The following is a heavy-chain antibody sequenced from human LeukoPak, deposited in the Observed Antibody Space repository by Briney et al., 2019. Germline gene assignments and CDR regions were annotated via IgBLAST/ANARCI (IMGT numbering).Heavy chain of an antibody. D-gene: IGHD5-24*01. V-gene: IGHV4-31*03. CDR1: GGSISSGAYY. Sequence: KPSETLSLTCTVSGGSISSGAYYWSWIRQHPGKGLEWIGYFYYSGSTYYNPSLKSRVTISVDTSKNQFSLDLSSVTAADTAVYYCARDLGDGYLANDYWGQGTLVTVSS. CDR2: FYYSGST. J-gene: IGHJ4*02. CDR3: ARDLGDGYLANDY.